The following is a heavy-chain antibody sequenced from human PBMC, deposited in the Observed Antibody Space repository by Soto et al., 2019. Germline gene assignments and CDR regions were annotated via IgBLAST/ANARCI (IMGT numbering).Heavy chain of an antibody. V-gene: IGHV3-30-3*01. J-gene: IGHJ4*02. CDR3: ARGINCETPAN. CDR1: GFTFSSYA. D-gene: IGHD1-20*01. CDR2: IAYDGSNK. Sequence: QVQLVESGGGVVQPGRSLRLSCAASGFTFSSYAMHWVRQAPGKGLVWVAVIAYDGSNKYYADSVKGRFTISRDNSKNTLYLQMNSLRAEDTAVYYCARGINCETPANWGQGTLVTVSS.